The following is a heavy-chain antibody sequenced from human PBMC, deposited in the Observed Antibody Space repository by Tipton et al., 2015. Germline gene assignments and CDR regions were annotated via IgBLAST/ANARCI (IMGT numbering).Heavy chain of an antibody. J-gene: IGHJ4*02. V-gene: IGHV4-34*01. Sequence: TLSLTCAVSAYSISSDYYRSWIRQTPGEGLEWIGEINDSGSTNYNPSLKTRVTISGDTSKNQFSLERNSVTAADTAVYYCARERENSYGSFDHWGQGSLVTVSS. CDR1: AYSISSDYY. CDR2: INDSGST. D-gene: IGHD3-16*01. CDR3: ARERENSYGSFDH.